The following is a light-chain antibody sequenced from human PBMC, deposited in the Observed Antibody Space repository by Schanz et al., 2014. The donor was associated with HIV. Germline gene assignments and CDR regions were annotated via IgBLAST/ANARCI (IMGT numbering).Light chain of an antibody. J-gene: IGKJ2*01. Sequence: EIVLTQSPATLSLSPGERATLSCRASQSVSSYLAWYQQKLGQAPRLLIYDASNRATGIPARFRGSGSGTDFTLTISRLEPEDSAVYYCQQRSSTWPPYTFGQGTKLEIK. CDR2: DAS. CDR3: QQRSSTWPPYT. CDR1: QSVSSY. V-gene: IGKV3-11*01.